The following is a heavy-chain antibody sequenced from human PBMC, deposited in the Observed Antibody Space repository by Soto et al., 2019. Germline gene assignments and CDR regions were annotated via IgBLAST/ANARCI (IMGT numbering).Heavy chain of an antibody. CDR3: ARYTVTDYYYGMDV. V-gene: IGHV4-59*01. J-gene: IGHJ6*02. D-gene: IGHD4-17*01. Sequence: PSETLSLTCTVSGGAISSYYWSWIRQPPGKGLEWIGYIYYSGSTNYNPSLKSRVTISVDTSKNHFSLKLSSVTAADTAVYYCARYTVTDYYYGMDVWGQGTTVTVSS. CDR1: GGAISSYY. CDR2: IYYSGST.